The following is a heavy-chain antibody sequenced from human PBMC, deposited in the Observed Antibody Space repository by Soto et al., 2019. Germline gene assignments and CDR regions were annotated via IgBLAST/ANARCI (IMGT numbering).Heavy chain of an antibody. CDR1: DGSVSSYY. CDR2: FDWDDDK. CDR3: ARSIAARPDY. Sequence: KPSETLSLTCTVSDGSVSSYYWSWIRQPPGKALEWLARFDWDDDKYYSTSLKTRLTISKDTSKNQVVLTMTNMDPVDTATYYCARSIAARPDYWGQGTLVTVSS. V-gene: IGHV2-70*11. J-gene: IGHJ4*02. D-gene: IGHD6-6*01.